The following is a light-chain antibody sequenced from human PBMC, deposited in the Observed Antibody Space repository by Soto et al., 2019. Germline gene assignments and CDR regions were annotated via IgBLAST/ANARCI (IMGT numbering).Light chain of an antibody. CDR2: EVV. V-gene: IGLV2-8*01. J-gene: IGLJ1*01. CDR3: KSYAGSNTYV. Sequence: QALLTQPPSASGSPGPSFTISCTGTKNDIVVYDFVSWYQHHPGKAPILIIYEVVQRPSGVPDRFSGSTSGNTASLTVSGLQAADEADYFCKSYAGSNTYVFGGGTKVTVL. CDR1: KNDIVVYDF.